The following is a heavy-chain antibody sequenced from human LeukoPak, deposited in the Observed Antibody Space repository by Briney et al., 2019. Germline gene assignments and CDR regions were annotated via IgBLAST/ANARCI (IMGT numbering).Heavy chain of an antibody. J-gene: IGHJ4*02. CDR2: ISSSSSYI. CDR1: GFTFSSYS. CDR3: ARDLLRATVAHDY. D-gene: IGHD2-15*01. Sequence: GGSLRLSCAASGFTFSSYSMNWVRQAPGKGLEWVSSISSSSSYIYYADSVKGRFTISRDNAKNSLYLQMNSLRAEDTAVYYWARDLLRATVAHDYWGQGTLVTVSS. V-gene: IGHV3-21*01.